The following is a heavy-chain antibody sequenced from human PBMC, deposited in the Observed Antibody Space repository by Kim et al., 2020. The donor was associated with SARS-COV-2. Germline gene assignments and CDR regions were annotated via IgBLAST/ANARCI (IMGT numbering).Heavy chain of an antibody. V-gene: IGHV4-34*01. CDR2: INHSGST. D-gene: IGHD2-15*01. CDR1: GGSFSGYY. CDR3: ARGPYCSGGSCYSGYYYYG. Sequence: SETLSLTCAVYGGSFSGYYWSWIRQPPGKGLEWIGEINHSGSTNYNPSLKSRVTISVDTSKNQFSLKLSSVTAADTAVYYCARGPYCSGGSCYSGYYYYG. J-gene: IGHJ6*01.